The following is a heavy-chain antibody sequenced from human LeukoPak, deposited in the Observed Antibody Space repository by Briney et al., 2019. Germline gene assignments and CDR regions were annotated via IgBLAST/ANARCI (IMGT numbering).Heavy chain of an antibody. CDR2: IHYSGST. CDR1: GASISSSSSF. J-gene: IGHJ3*02. CDR3: VRRLGGDGYDM. Sequence: PSETLSLTCTVSGASISSSSSFWSWIRQPPGKGLEWIGNIHYSGSTYNNPSLKSRVTISIDRSNNQFSLKLSSVTAADTAVYYCVRRLGGDGYDMWGQGTMVTVSS. V-gene: IGHV4-39*01.